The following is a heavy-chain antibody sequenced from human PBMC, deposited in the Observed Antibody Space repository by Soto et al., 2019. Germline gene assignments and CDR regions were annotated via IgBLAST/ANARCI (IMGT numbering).Heavy chain of an antibody. D-gene: IGHD3-22*01. CDR3: ASRGPSGGFYDY. J-gene: IGHJ4*02. V-gene: IGHV3-23*01. CDR1: GFTFSSYA. CDR2: ISSSGVGT. Sequence: EVQLLESGGDLVQPGGSLRLSCAASGFTFSSYAMSWVRQTPGKGLEWVSVISSSGVGTYYADSVKGRFTISIDNCKNTLYLQMNSLRAEDTAIYYCASRGPSGGFYDYWGQGTLVTVSS.